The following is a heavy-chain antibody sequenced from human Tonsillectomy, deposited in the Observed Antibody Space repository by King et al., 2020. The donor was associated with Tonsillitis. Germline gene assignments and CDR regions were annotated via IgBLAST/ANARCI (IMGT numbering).Heavy chain of an antibody. CDR2: ISYDGTNK. Sequence: VQLVESGGGVVQPGRSLRLSCAASGFTFSTYTMHWVRQAPGKGLEWVAVISYDGTNKYYADSVKGRFTISRDNSKNTLYLQMNSLRAEDTAVYYCARGRNDWAYWGPGTLVTVSS. V-gene: IGHV3-30*04. CDR1: GFTFSTYT. D-gene: IGHD1-1*01. J-gene: IGHJ4*02. CDR3: ARGRNDWAY.